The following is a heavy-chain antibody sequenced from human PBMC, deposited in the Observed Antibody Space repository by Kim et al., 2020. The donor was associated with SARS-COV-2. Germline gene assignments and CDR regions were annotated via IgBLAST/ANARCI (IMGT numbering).Heavy chain of an antibody. CDR1: GFTFSSYA. CDR2: ISGSGGST. J-gene: IGHJ5*02. Sequence: GGSLRLSCAASGFTFSSYAMSWVRQAPGKGLEWVSAISGSGGSTYYADSVKGRFTISRDNSKNTLYLQMNSLRAEDTAVYYCAKDTGYSSGWSPGNWFDPWGQGTLVTVSS. CDR3: AKDTGYSSGWSPGNWFDP. V-gene: IGHV3-23*01. D-gene: IGHD6-19*01.